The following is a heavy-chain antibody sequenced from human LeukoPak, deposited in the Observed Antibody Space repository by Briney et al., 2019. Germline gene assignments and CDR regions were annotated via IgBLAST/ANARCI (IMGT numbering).Heavy chain of an antibody. Sequence: SETLSLTCAVYGGSFSGYYWSWIRQPPGKGLEWIGEINHSGSTNYNPSLKSRVTISVDTSKNQFSLKLSSVTAADTAVYYCARGLGDIVGVPAKRLGWFDPWGQGTLVTVSS. V-gene: IGHV4-34*01. CDR1: GGSFSGYY. J-gene: IGHJ5*02. D-gene: IGHD2-2*01. CDR3: ARGLGDIVGVPAKRLGWFDP. CDR2: INHSGST.